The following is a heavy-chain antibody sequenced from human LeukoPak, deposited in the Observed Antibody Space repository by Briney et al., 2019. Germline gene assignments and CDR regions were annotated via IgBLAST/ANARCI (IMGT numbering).Heavy chain of an antibody. J-gene: IGHJ5*02. CDR3: ARALLDPADSRLSVWFDP. Sequence: ASVKVSCKASGYTFTGYYMHWVRQAPGQGLEWMGWINPNSGGTNYAQKFQGWVTMTRDTSISTAYMELSRLRSDDTAVYYCARALLDPADSRLSVWFDPWGQGTLITVSS. D-gene: IGHD2-2*01. CDR2: INPNSGGT. CDR1: GYTFTGYY. V-gene: IGHV1-2*04.